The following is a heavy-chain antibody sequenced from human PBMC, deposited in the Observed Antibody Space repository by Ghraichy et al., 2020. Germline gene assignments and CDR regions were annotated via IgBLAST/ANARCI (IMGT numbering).Heavy chain of an antibody. V-gene: IGHV4-59*08. CDR3: ARLKEGPSSSWFFHSYYYYYMDV. J-gene: IGHJ6*03. D-gene: IGHD6-13*01. CDR2: IYYSGST. CDR1: GGSISSYY. Sequence: SETLSLTCTVSGGSISSYYWSWIRQPPGKGLEWIGYIYYSGSTNYNPSLKSRVTISVDTSKNQFSLKLSSVTAADTAVYYCARLKEGPSSSWFFHSYYYYYMDVWGKGTTVTVSS.